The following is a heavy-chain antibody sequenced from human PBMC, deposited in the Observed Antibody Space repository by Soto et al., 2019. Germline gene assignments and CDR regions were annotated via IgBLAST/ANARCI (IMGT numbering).Heavy chain of an antibody. D-gene: IGHD6-6*01. CDR1: GFSLSTSGVG. CDR2: IYWDDDT. J-gene: IGHJ4*02. CDR3: AHSRPPRLLDY. V-gene: IGHV2-5*02. Sequence: QITLKESGPSLVKPTQPLTLTCTFSGFSLSTSGVGVGWIRQPPGRALEWLALIYWDDDTRYSSSLNSRLTITKDTSKRQVVLTITNMDPVDTATYYCAHSRPPRLLDYWGQGTLVTVSS.